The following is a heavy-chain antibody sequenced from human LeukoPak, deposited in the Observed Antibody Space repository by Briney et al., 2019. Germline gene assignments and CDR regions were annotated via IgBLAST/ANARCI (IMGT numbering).Heavy chain of an antibody. V-gene: IGHV3-23*01. CDR2: ISGSGTST. Sequence: QTGGSLRLSGAASGVTVRSNYMSWVRQAPGKGLEWVSVISGSGTSTYYADSVKGRFTISRDNSKNTLYLQMNSLRAEDTAVYYCAKVHSAGRQWLEPTVYDAFDLWGQGTMVTVSS. CDR1: GVTVRSNY. D-gene: IGHD6-19*01. J-gene: IGHJ3*01. CDR3: AKVHSAGRQWLEPTVYDAFDL.